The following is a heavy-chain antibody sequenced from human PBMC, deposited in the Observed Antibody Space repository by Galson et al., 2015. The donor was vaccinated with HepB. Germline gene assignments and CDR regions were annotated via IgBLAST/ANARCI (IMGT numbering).Heavy chain of an antibody. D-gene: IGHD3-22*01. CDR3: AKRDSSGYSVYDAFDF. J-gene: IGHJ3*01. CDR2: VRGSGGAT. V-gene: IGHV3-23*01. CDR1: GFTFSNYA. Sequence: SLRLSCAASGFTFSNYAMAWVRQAPGKGLEWVSAVRGSGGATFYADSVKGRFTISRDNSKSTLYLQMNSLRAEDTAVYYCAKRDSSGYSVYDAFDFWGQGTVVTVSS.